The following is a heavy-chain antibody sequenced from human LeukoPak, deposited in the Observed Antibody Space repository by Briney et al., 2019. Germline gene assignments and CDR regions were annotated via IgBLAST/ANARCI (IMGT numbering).Heavy chain of an antibody. CDR1: GFTVSSNY. CDR2: ISSSGSTI. D-gene: IGHD6-19*01. J-gene: IGHJ5*02. V-gene: IGHV3-11*01. Sequence: GGSLRLSCAASGFTVSSNYMSWIHQAPGKGLEWVSYISSSGSTIYYADSVKGRFTISRDNAKNSLYLEMNSLRAEDTAVYYCARETDYSSGSNSRFDPWGQGTLVTVSS. CDR3: ARETDYSSGSNSRFDP.